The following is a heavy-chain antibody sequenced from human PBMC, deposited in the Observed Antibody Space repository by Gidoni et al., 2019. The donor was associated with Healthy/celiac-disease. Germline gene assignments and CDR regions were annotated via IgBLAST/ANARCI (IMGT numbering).Heavy chain of an antibody. D-gene: IGHD6-13*01. Sequence: QLQLQESGPGLVKPSETLSLTCTVYGGSISSSSYYWGWIRQPPGKGVEWIGSICYSGSAYYNPSLKSRGTIAVDTSKNQFSLKLSSVTAADTAVYYCARYSDSSSWGYDYWGQGTLVTVSS. CDR2: ICYSGSA. V-gene: IGHV4-39*01. J-gene: IGHJ4*02. CDR1: GGSISSSSYY. CDR3: ARYSDSSSWGYDY.